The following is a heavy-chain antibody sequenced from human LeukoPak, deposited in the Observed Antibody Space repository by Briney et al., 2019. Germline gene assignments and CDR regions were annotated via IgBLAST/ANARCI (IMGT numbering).Heavy chain of an antibody. V-gene: IGHV3-66*01. D-gene: IGHD3-22*01. CDR2: IYSGGST. J-gene: IGHJ4*02. CDR1: GFTVSSNY. Sequence: PWGSLRLSCAASGFTVSSNYMSWVRQAPGKGLEWVSVIYSGGSTYYADSVKGRFTISRDNSKNTLYLQMNSLRAEDTAVYYCARDFRGYYYDSSGLDYWGQGTLVTVSS. CDR3: ARDFRGYYYDSSGLDY.